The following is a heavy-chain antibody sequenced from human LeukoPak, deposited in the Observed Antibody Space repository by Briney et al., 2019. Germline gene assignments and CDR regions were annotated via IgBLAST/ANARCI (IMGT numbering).Heavy chain of an antibody. V-gene: IGHV4-30-2*01. CDR2: IYHSGST. CDR3: ARQDYYGSGSFAYYFDY. CDR1: GGSISSGGYS. D-gene: IGHD3-10*01. Sequence: SETLSLTCAVSGGSISSGGYSWNWIRQPPGTGLEWIGYIYHSGSTYYNPSLKSRVTISVDRSKNQFSLNLSSVTAADTAVYYCARQDYYGSGSFAYYFDYWGQGTLVTVSS. J-gene: IGHJ4*02.